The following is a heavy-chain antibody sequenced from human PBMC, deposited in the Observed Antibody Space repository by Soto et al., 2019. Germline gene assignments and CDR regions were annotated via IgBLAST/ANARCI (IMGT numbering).Heavy chain of an antibody. Sequence: EVQVLEAGGGLVQPGGSLRLSCEASGITFSNYMMTWIRQAPGKGLEWVSTITAGGDGTYYADSVKGRFTRSRETSKNSLYLQMNSLRAEDTAVFYCAPHVYCSGGSCQYDAFAIRGQVTMVTVSS. CDR3: APHVYCSGGSCQYDAFAI. CDR1: GITFSNYM. V-gene: IGHV3-23*01. D-gene: IGHD2-15*01. J-gene: IGHJ3*02. CDR2: ITAGGDGT.